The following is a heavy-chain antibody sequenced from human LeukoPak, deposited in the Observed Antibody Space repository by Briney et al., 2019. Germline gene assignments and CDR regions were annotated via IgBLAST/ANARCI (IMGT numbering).Heavy chain of an antibody. CDR3: ARRLKGSGRTGY. CDR1: GGSISTYY. Sequence: PSETLSLTCTVSGGSISTYYWTWIRQPPGKGLEWIGYISYSGSTNYNPSLKSRVTISVDTSKNQFSLKLSSVTAADTAVYYCARRLKGSGRTGYWGQGTLVTVSS. D-gene: IGHD1-1*01. CDR2: ISYSGST. J-gene: IGHJ4*02. V-gene: IGHV4-59*08.